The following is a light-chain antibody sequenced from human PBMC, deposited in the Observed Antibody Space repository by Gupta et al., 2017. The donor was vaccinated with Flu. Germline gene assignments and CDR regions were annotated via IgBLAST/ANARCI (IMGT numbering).Light chain of an antibody. CDR1: QTVSSN. CDR3: QQYKDWPPLT. J-gene: IGKJ4*01. V-gene: IGKV3-15*01. CDR2: GAS. Sequence: EIVMTQSPATLSVSPGERATLSCRASQTVSSNLAWYQQKPGRAPRLLIYGASTRDTGIPARFSGSGYGTEFTLTITSRQSEDFAFYYCQQYKDWPPLTFGGGTKVEIK.